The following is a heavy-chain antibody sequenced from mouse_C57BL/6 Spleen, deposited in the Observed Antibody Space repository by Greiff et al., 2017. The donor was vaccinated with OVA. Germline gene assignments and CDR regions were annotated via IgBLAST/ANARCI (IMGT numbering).Heavy chain of an antibody. CDR1: GYTFTSYW. V-gene: IGHV1-50*01. CDR3: ARRYYGNAYYFDD. CDR2: IDPSDSYT. Sequence: QVQLQQPGAELVKPGASVKLSCKASGYTFTSYWMQWVKQRPGQGLEWIGEIDPSDSYTNYNQKFKGKATLTVDTSSSTAYMQLSSLTSEDSAVYYCARRYYGNAYYFDDWGKGTTLTVSS. J-gene: IGHJ2*01. D-gene: IGHD2-1*01.